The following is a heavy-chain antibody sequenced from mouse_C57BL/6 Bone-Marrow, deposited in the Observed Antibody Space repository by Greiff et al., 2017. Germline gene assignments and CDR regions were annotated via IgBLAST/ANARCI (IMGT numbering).Heavy chain of an antibody. CDR3: ARRYDGYGGFAY. J-gene: IGHJ3*01. CDR2: ISSGSSTI. V-gene: IGHV5-17*01. Sequence: EVQLVESGGGLVKPGGSLKLSCAASGFTFSDYGMHWVRQAPEKGLEWVAYISSGSSTIYYADTVKGRFTISRDNAKNTLFLQMTSLRSEDTAMYYCARRYDGYGGFAYWGQGTLVTVSA. D-gene: IGHD2-3*01. CDR1: GFTFSDYG.